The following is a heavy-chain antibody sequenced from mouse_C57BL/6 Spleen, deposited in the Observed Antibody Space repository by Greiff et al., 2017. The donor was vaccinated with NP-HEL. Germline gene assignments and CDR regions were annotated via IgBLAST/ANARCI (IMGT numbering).Heavy chain of an antibody. CDR3: AREDDGYYAWFAD. V-gene: IGHV1-85*01. CDR1: GYTFTSYD. D-gene: IGHD2-3*01. J-gene: IGHJ3*01. Sequence: LVESGPELVKPGASVKLSCKASGYTFTSYDINWVKQRPGQGLEWIGWIYPRDGSTKYNEKFKGKATLTVDTSSSTAYMELHSLTSEDSAVYFCAREDDGYYAWFADGGQGTLVTVSA. CDR2: IYPRDGST.